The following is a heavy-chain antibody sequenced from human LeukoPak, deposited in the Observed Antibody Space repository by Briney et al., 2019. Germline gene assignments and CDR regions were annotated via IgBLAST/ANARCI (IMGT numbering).Heavy chain of an antibody. D-gene: IGHD5-12*01. CDR2: INHSGST. CDR3: ARTGYSGYDPDPFDY. CDR1: GGSFSGYY. Sequence: NPSETLSLTCAVYGGSFSGYYWSWIRQPPGKGLEWIGKINHSGSTNYNPSLKSRVTISVDKSKNQFSLKLSSVTAADTAVYYCARTGYSGYDPDPFDYWGQGTLVTVSS. V-gene: IGHV4-34*01. J-gene: IGHJ4*02.